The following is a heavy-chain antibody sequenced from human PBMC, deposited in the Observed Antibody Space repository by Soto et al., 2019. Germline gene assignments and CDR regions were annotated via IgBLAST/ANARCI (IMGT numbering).Heavy chain of an antibody. D-gene: IGHD2-15*01. CDR1: GFTFRSYA. V-gene: IGHV3-23*01. Sequence: EVQLLESGGGLVQPGGSLRLSCAASGFTFRSYAMSWVRQAPRKGLEWVSAISGSGVNIYYADSVKGRFTISRDNSKNTLYLEMNSLRSEDTAVYYCAKDKGPSVGATPGYYYQGRDVWGQGTTVTVSS. CDR2: ISGSGVNI. CDR3: AKDKGPSVGATPGYYYQGRDV. J-gene: IGHJ6*02.